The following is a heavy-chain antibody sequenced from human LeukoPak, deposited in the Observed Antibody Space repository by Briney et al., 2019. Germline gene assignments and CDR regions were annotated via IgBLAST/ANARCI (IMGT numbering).Heavy chain of an antibody. CDR2: IYSGGST. V-gene: IGHV3-53*01. D-gene: IGHD4-11*01. Sequence: PGGSLRLSCAASGFTVSSNYMSWVRQAPGKGLEWASVIYSGGSTYYADSVKGRFTISRDNSKNTLYLQMNSLRAEDTAVYYCARDTATVPTSSTSYYYYYYMDVWGKGTTVTVSS. CDR3: ARDTATVPTSSTSYYYYYYMDV. J-gene: IGHJ6*03. CDR1: GFTVSSNY.